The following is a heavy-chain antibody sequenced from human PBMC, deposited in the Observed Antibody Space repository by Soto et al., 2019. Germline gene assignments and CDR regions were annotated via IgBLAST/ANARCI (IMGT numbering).Heavy chain of an antibody. V-gene: IGHV3-30*01. CDR2: ISYDGIDK. Sequence: QEQLVESGGGVVQPGRSLSLSCVASGFTFSTFPMHWVRQAPGKGLEWLAFISYDGIDKNYADSVKGRFTISRDNSKNTLYLEMNNLRVDDTGVYFCARDDFWGYLDRWGQGSLVTVSS. CDR3: ARDDFWGYLDR. D-gene: IGHD3-3*01. J-gene: IGHJ4*02. CDR1: GFTFSTFP.